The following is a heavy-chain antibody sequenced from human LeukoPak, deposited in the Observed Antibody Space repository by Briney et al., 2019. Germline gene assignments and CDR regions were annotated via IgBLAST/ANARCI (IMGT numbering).Heavy chain of an antibody. D-gene: IGHD3-10*01. CDR2: ISASGGST. CDR3: ATRITMVRGVMLGGDY. J-gene: IGHJ4*02. V-gene: IGHV3-23*01. Sequence: GGSLRLSCAASGFTFTSYAMNWVRQALGKGLEWVSAISASGGSTYYADSVKGRFTISKDNSKNTLYLQMNSLRAEDTALYYCATRITMVRGVMLGGDYWGQGNLVTVFS. CDR1: GFTFTSYA.